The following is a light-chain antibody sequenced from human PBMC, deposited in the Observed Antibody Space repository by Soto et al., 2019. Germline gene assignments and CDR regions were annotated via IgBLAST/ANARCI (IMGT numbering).Light chain of an antibody. CDR1: QTVSSS. J-gene: IGKJ2*01. Sequence: EIVLTQSPGTLSLSPGERATLSWRSSQTVSSSSLAWYQQKPGQAPRLLIYGASTRATRIPARFSGSGSETEFTLTISSLQSEDFAVYYCQQYNNWPPYTFGQGTKVDIK. CDR3: QQYNNWPPYT. V-gene: IGKV3-15*01. CDR2: GAS.